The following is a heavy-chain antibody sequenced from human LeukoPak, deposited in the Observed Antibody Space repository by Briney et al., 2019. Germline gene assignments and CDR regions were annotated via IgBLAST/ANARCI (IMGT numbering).Heavy chain of an antibody. CDR2: INHSGST. V-gene: IGHV4-39*07. Sequence: SQTLSLTCTVSGGSINSGSYYWSWIRQPPGKGLEWIGEINHSGSTNYNPSLKSRVTISVDTSKNQFSLKLSSVTAADTAVYYCARGRYLLYYFDYWGQGTLVTVSS. CDR3: ARGRYLLYYFDY. CDR1: GGSINSGSYY. J-gene: IGHJ4*02. D-gene: IGHD1-14*01.